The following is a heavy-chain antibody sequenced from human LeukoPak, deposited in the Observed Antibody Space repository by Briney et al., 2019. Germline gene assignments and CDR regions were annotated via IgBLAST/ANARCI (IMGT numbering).Heavy chain of an antibody. CDR3: TSRRYSSSWFPFDY. V-gene: IGHV3-49*04. CDR2: IRSKAYGGTT. Sequence: GGSLRLSCTASGFTFGDYAMSWVRQAPGKGLEWVGFIRSKAYGGTTEYAASVEGRFTISRDDSKSIAYLQMNSLKTEDTAVYYCTSRRYSSSWFPFDYWGQGTLVTVSS. CDR1: GFTFGDYA. J-gene: IGHJ4*02. D-gene: IGHD6-13*01.